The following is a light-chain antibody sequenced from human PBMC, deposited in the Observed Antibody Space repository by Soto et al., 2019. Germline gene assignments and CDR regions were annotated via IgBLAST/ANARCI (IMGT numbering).Light chain of an antibody. CDR1: QAISRD. J-gene: IGKJ2*01. CDR3: QRYNNWPPEMYT. CDR2: GAS. Sequence: EIIMTQSPATLSVSPGERASLSCRASQAISRDLAWYQHKPGQAPRLLIYGASTRATRVPARFSGSGSGTEFTLTISRLQSDDFAVYYCQRYNNWPPEMYTFGQGTKLEIK. V-gene: IGKV3-15*01.